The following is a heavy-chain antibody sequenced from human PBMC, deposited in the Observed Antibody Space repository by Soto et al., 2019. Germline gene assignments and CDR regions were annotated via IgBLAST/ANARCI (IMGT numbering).Heavy chain of an antibody. CDR1: GFTFSSYA. Sequence: QVQLVESGGGVVQPGRSLRLSCAASGFTFSSYAMHWVRQAPGEGLEWVALISYDGSNKYYADSVKGRFTISRDNSRNTLYLQMNSLRTEDTAVYYCARGGVVVEAAREWGYGMDVWGQGTTVTVSS. CDR3: ARGGVVVEAAREWGYGMDV. CDR2: ISYDGSNK. J-gene: IGHJ6*02. D-gene: IGHD2-15*01. V-gene: IGHV3-30-3*01.